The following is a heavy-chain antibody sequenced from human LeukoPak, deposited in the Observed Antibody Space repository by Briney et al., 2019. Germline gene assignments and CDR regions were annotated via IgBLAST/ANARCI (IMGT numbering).Heavy chain of an antibody. Sequence: TGGSLRLSCAASGFTFSSYEMNWVRQAPGKGLEWVSYISSSGSTIYYADSVKGRFTISRGNAKNSLYLQMNSLRAEDTAVYYCARDNRRWEVVYYFDYWGQGTLVTVSS. J-gene: IGHJ4*02. CDR1: GFTFSSYE. CDR2: ISSSGSTI. CDR3: ARDNRRWEVVYYFDY. V-gene: IGHV3-48*03. D-gene: IGHD1-26*01.